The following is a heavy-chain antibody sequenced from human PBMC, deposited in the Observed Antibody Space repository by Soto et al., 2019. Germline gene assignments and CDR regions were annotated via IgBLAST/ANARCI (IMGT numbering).Heavy chain of an antibody. D-gene: IGHD6-13*01. Sequence: QITLKESGPPLVKPTQTLTLTCTFSGFSLSTTGVAVGWIRQPPGKALEWLGFIYWDDEKRYSPFLKSRLTITKDTSKTQVVLTMTNMDPVDTATYYCAHVGYTNDYYNPLDVWGQGTTVTVSS. CDR3: AHVGYTNDYYNPLDV. J-gene: IGHJ6*03. V-gene: IGHV2-5*02. CDR1: GFSLSTTGVA. CDR2: IYWDDEK.